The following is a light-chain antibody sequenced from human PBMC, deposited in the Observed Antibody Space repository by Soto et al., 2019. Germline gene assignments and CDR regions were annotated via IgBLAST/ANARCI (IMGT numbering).Light chain of an antibody. J-gene: IGKJ1*01. V-gene: IGKV1-39*01. CDR1: QSISSY. Sequence: DIQMTQSPSSLSASVGDRVTITCRASQSISSYLNWYQQKPGKAPKLLIYAASSLQSGVPSRFSGSGSGTDFTLTISSLKPEDLAPYSSQQSYNTPPWTFGQGTEVEI. CDR2: AAS. CDR3: QQSYNTPPWT.